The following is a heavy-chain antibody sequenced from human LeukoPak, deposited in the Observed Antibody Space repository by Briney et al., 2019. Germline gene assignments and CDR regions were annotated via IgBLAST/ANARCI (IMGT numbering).Heavy chain of an antibody. CDR2: IYYSGST. CDR1: GGSISSYY. J-gene: IGHJ3*02. CDR3: AREGYSSSYEPKRAFDI. Sequence: SETLSLTCTVSGGSISSYYWSWIRQLPGKGLEWIGYIYYSGSTNYNPSLKSRVTISVDTSKNQFSLKLSSVTAADTAVYYCAREGYSSSYEPKRAFDIWGQGTMVTVSS. V-gene: IGHV4-59*01. D-gene: IGHD6-13*01.